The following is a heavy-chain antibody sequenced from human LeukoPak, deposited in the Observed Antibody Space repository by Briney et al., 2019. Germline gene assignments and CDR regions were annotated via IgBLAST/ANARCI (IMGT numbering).Heavy chain of an antibody. V-gene: IGHV1-2*02. CDR1: GYTFTGYY. CDR2: ISAYNGNT. J-gene: IGHJ4*02. Sequence: ASVKVSCKASGYTFTGYYMHWVRQAPGQGLEWMGWISAYNGNTNYAQKLQGRVTMTRDTSITTAYMELSRLRSDDTAVYYCARAYGSGNYGSLYWGQGTLVTVSS. D-gene: IGHD3-10*01. CDR3: ARAYGSGNYGSLY.